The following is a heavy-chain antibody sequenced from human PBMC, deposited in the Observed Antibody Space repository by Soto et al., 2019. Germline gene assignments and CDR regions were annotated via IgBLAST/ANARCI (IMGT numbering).Heavy chain of an antibody. D-gene: IGHD3-22*01. CDR3: ARDYDSFDY. CDR2: IYXSGSN. CDR1: GGSISSYY. V-gene: IGHV4-59*01. Sequence: ETLSLTCTVSGGSISSYYWSWIRQPPGKGPECXRYIYXSGSNKSNPSPXSRVTISVXTSKKQFSLKLSSVPAEDTAVYYCARDYDSFDYWGKGTMVTV. J-gene: IGHJ4*02.